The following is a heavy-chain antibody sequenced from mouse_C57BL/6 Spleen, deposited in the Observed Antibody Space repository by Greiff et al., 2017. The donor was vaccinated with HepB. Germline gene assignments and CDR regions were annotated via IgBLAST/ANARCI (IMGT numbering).Heavy chain of an antibody. Sequence: VQLQQSGAELVKPGASVKMSCKASGYTFTSYWITWVKQRPGQGLEWIGDIYPGSGGTNYNEKFKSKATLTVDTSSTTAYMQLSSLTSGDSAVYYCAREAGGNYVFAYWGQGTLVTVSA. V-gene: IGHV1-55*01. J-gene: IGHJ3*01. CDR3: AREAGGNYVFAY. D-gene: IGHD2-1*01. CDR2: IYPGSGGT. CDR1: GYTFTSYW.